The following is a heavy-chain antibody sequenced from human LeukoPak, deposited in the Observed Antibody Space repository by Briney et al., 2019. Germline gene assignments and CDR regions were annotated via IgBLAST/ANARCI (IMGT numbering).Heavy chain of an antibody. J-gene: IGHJ4*02. CDR2: ISAYNGNT. V-gene: IGHV1-18*04. Sequence: ASVKVSCKASGYTFTSYYMHWVRQAPGQGLEWMGWISAYNGNTNYAQKLQGRVTMTTDTSTSTAYMELRSLRSDDTAVYYCARGPDSSGYYEGENDYWGQGTLVTVSS. D-gene: IGHD3-22*01. CDR3: ARGPDSSGYYEGENDY. CDR1: GYTFTSYY.